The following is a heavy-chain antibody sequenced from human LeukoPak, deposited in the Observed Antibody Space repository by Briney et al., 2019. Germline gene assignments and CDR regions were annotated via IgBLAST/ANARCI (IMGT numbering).Heavy chain of an antibody. CDR3: ARPFSRFCSGGSCYFQHTDV. Sequence: GESLKISCKGSGYSFTSYWIGWVRQMPGKGLEWMGIIYPGDSDTRYSPSFQGQVTISADKSISTAYLQWSSLKASDTATYYCARPFSRFCSGGSCYFQHTDVWGQGTAVTVYS. CDR1: GYSFTSYW. J-gene: IGHJ6*02. V-gene: IGHV5-51*01. CDR2: IYPGDSDT. D-gene: IGHD2-15*01.